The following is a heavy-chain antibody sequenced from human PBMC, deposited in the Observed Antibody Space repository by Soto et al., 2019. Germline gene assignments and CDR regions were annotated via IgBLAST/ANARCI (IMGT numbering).Heavy chain of an antibody. CDR3: ARYSPPWQQLAS. D-gene: IGHD6-13*01. J-gene: IGHJ5*02. CDR1: GGTFSSYA. CDR2: IIPIFGTA. Sequence: RASVKVSCKASGGTFSSYAISWVRQAPGQGLEWMGGIIPIFGTANYAQKFQGRVTITADESTSTAYMELSSLRSEDTAVYYCARYSPPWQQLASWGQGTLVTVSS. V-gene: IGHV1-69*13.